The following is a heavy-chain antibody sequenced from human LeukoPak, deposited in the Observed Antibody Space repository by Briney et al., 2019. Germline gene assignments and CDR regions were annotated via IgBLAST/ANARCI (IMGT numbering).Heavy chain of an antibody. D-gene: IGHD6-13*01. CDR3: ARGRRVTGLGNQIAAAGTEDY. CDR2: INPNSGGT. CDR1: GYTFTDYY. V-gene: IGHV1-2*04. Sequence: ASVKVSCKASGYTFTDYYMHWVRQAPGQGLEWMGWINPNSGGTNYAQKFQGWVTMTRDTSISTAYMELSRLRSDDTAVYYCARGRRVTGLGNQIAAAGTEDYWGQGTLVTVSS. J-gene: IGHJ4*02.